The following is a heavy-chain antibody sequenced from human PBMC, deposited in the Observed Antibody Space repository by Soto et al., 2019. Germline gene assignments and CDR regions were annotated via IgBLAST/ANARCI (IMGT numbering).Heavy chain of an antibody. CDR2: ISGTGST. CDR1: GFSFSLYA. Sequence: EVQLLESGGGLVQPGESLRLSCAASGFSFSLYAMTWVRQAPGKGLEWVSTISGTGSTYYADSVKGRFNISRDNSKATVYLQMNNLRAEDTAVYYCAKRDGAAAAGIDYWGQGNLVTVSS. J-gene: IGHJ4*02. CDR3: AKRDGAAAAGIDY. D-gene: IGHD6-13*01. V-gene: IGHV3-23*01.